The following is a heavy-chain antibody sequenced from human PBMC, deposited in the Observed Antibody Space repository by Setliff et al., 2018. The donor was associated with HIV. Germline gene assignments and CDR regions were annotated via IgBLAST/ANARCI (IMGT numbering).Heavy chain of an antibody. CDR2: IAKTGST. CDR3: GTAMYYYYGLDV. V-gene: IGHV4-61*02. D-gene: IGHD2-2*01. J-gene: IGHJ6*02. CDR1: GVSITNGTFY. Sequence: SETLSLTCTVSGVSITNGTFYWNWIRQPAGKGLEWIGRIAKTGSTNYHPSLESRVTISVDTSKNQFSLKLSSVTAADAAVYYCGTAMYYYYGLDVWGQGIRVTVSS.